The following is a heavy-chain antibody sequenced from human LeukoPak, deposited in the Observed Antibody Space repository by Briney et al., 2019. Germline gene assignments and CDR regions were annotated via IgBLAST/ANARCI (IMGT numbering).Heavy chain of an antibody. J-gene: IGHJ5*02. CDR2: VYPSGRT. CDR1: GGSISTYY. V-gene: IGHV4-4*07. D-gene: IGHD6-13*01. Sequence: SETLSLTRTVSGGSISTYYWSWIRQPAGKGLEWIGRVYPSGRTSYNPSLENRVTMSVDTSRKQFSLKLRSVTAADTAVYYCASGGRISAANWFDPWGQGTLVTVSS. CDR3: ASGGRISAANWFDP.